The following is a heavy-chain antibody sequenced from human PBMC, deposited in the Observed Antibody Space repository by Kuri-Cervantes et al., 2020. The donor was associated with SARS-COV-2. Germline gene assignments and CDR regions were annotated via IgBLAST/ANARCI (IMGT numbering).Heavy chain of an antibody. V-gene: IGHV4-38-2*01. D-gene: IGHD6-6*01. CDR1: GSSISSGYD. Sequence: SETLSLTCAASGSSISSGYDWGWIRQPPGKGLEWIGGIYHSGSTYYNPSLKSRVTISVDTSKNQFSLKLSSVTAAGTAVYYCDRVLGSSAGYWFEPRGQGPLVTVSS. CDR2: IYHSGST. CDR3: DRVLGSSAGYWFEP. J-gene: IGHJ5*02.